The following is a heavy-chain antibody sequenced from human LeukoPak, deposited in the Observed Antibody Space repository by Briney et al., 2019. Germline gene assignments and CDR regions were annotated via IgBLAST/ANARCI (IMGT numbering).Heavy chain of an antibody. D-gene: IGHD1-26*01. Sequence: GGSLRLSCAASGFTFSDYAMSWVRQAPGKGLEWVSVIRGDASGTYYADSMQGRFTISRDNSKSTLYLQMNSLRVEDTALYYCAAHRYSGIYPYYFDYWGQGALVTVSS. CDR2: IRGDASGT. CDR3: AAHRYSGIYPYYFDY. CDR1: GFTFSDYA. V-gene: IGHV3-23*01. J-gene: IGHJ4*02.